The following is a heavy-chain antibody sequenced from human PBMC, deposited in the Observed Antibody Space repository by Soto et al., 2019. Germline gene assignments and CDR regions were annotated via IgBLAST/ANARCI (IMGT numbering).Heavy chain of an antibody. CDR1: GYSFTSYW. CDR2: IDPSDSFT. Sequence: EVQLVQSGAEVKKPGESLKISCKGSGYSFTSYWITWVRQMPGKGLEWMGTIDPSDSFTNYSPSFQGHVTLSADKSISTAYLQWSSLKASDTAMYYCARPSNYYDNNVPFDYWGQGTLVTVSS. J-gene: IGHJ4*02. D-gene: IGHD3-22*01. CDR3: ARPSNYYDNNVPFDY. V-gene: IGHV5-10-1*03.